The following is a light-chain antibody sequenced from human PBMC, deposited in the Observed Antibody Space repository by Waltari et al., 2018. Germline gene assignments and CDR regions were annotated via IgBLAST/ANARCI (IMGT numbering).Light chain of an antibody. CDR3: QQYNDWPGT. V-gene: IGKV3-15*01. CDR2: GAS. CDR1: QSVSTN. Sequence: EIVMTQSPAILSASPGERATLSCRASQSVSTNLAWYQQKPGQAPRLLIYGASTRATGIPDRFSGSGSGTEFTLTISSLQSEDFVVYSCQQYNDWPGTFGQGTKVEIK. J-gene: IGKJ1*01.